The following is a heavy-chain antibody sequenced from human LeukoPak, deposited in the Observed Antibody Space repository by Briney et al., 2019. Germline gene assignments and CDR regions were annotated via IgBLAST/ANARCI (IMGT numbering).Heavy chain of an antibody. V-gene: IGHV3-30-3*01. CDR3: AREVTAIFGVVIERSFDP. J-gene: IGHJ5*02. D-gene: IGHD3-3*01. Sequence: GGSLRLSCAASGFTFSSYAMQWVRQAPGKGLEGVAVISDDGSNKYYADSVKGRFTIARDNSKNTLYLQMNSLRAEDTAVYYCAREVTAIFGVVIERSFDPWGQGTLVTVSS. CDR1: GFTFSSYA. CDR2: ISDDGSNK.